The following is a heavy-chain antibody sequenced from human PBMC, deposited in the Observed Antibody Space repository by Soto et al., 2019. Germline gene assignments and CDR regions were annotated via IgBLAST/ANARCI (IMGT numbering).Heavy chain of an antibody. V-gene: IGHV1-69*01. CDR1: GGTFNRYT. CDR2: IIPIFGTA. Sequence: VQLVQSGAEVKKPGSSVKLSCKASGGTFNRYTISWVRQAPGQGLEWMGGIIPIFGTANYAQKFQGRVAIIADESTSAAYMELRSLRSEDTAVYYCALWGFRDGNNSKYNYSGMDVWGQGTTVTDSS. J-gene: IGHJ6*02. CDR3: ALWGFRDGNNSKYNYSGMDV. D-gene: IGHD1-1*01.